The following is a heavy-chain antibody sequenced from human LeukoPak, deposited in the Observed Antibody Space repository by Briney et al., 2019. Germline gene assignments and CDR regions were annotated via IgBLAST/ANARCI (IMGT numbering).Heavy chain of an antibody. CDR3: ARDVVVTASPDAFDI. J-gene: IGHJ3*02. Sequence: SQTLSLTCTVSGDSVSSGGYYWTWIRQHPGKGLEWIGYISNSGTTSYNPSLESRVSISVDTSNNQFSLRLNSVTAADTAVYYCARDVVVTASPDAFDIWGQGTMVTVSS. CDR2: ISNSGTT. V-gene: IGHV4-31*03. CDR1: GDSVSSGGYY. D-gene: IGHD2-21*02.